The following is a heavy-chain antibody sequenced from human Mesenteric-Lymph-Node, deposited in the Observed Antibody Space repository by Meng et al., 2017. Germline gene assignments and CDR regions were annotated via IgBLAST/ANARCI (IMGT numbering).Heavy chain of an antibody. CDR2: INGDGSEK. CDR3: ARYPGWGAFDI. D-gene: IGHD6-19*01. Sequence: GESLKISCAASGFIFSRSWMSWVRQAPGKELKYVGAINGDGSEKNFVDSMRGRFTVSRNNAKNLLYLQMDSLTAEDTAVYYCARYPGWGAFDIWGQGTMVTVSS. J-gene: IGHJ3*02. CDR1: GFIFSRSW. V-gene: IGHV3-7*01.